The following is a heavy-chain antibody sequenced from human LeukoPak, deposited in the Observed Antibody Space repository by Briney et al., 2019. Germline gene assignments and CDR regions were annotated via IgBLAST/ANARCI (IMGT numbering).Heavy chain of an antibody. V-gene: IGHV4-30-2*01. Sequence: SETLSLTCAVSGGSISSGGYSWSWIRQPPGKGLEWIGYIYHSGSTSYNPSLKSRVTISIDRSNNQFSLKLNSVTAADTAVYYCARAGLRGDFDYWGQGTLVTVSS. J-gene: IGHJ4*02. CDR1: GGSISSGGYS. CDR3: ARAGLRGDFDY. CDR2: IYHSGST. D-gene: IGHD3-16*01.